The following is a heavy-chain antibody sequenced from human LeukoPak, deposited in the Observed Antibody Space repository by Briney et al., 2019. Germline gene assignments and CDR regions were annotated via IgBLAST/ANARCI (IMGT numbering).Heavy chain of an antibody. D-gene: IGHD3-22*01. V-gene: IGHV4-31*03. J-gene: IGHJ4*02. Sequence: SQTLSLTCTGSGGSISSGGYYWRWIRQHPGKGLEWIGYIYYSGSTYYNPSLKSRVTISVDTSKNQFSLKLSSVTAADTAVYYCARAGKDGYDSSGFYYWGQGTLVTVSS. CDR3: ARAGKDGYDSSGFYY. CDR2: IYYSGST. CDR1: GGSISSGGYY.